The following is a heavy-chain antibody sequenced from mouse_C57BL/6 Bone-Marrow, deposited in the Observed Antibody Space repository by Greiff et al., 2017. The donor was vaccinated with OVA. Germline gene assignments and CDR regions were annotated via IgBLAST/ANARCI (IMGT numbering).Heavy chain of an antibody. Sequence: EVQLQQSGAELVRPGASVKLSCTASGFNIKDDYMHWVKQRPEQGLEWIGWIDPENGDTEYASKFQGKATITADTSSNTAYLQLSSLTSEDTAVYYCTTGLTWFAYWGQGTLVTVSA. J-gene: IGHJ3*01. CDR2: IDPENGDT. V-gene: IGHV14-4*01. CDR1: GFNIKDDY. CDR3: TTGLTWFAY.